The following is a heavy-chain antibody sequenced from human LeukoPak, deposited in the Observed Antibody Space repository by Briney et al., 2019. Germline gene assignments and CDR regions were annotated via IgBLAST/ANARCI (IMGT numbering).Heavy chain of an antibody. D-gene: IGHD3-3*01. CDR2: ISGSGGST. Sequence: QPGGSLRLSCAASGFTFSSYAMSWVRQAPGKGLEWVSAISGSGGSTYYADSVKGRFTISRDNSKNTLYLQMNSLRAEDTAVYYCAKDLGFYDFWRGYAFDIWGQGTMVTVSS. V-gene: IGHV3-23*01. CDR1: GFTFSSYA. J-gene: IGHJ3*02. CDR3: AKDLGFYDFWRGYAFDI.